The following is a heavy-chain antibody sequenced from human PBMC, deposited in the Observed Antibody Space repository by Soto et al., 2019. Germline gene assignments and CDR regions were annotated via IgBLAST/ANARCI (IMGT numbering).Heavy chain of an antibody. V-gene: IGHV4-4*02. CDR1: GGSFTSNNW. D-gene: IGHD1-7*01. Sequence: SETLSLTCAVSGGSFTSNNWWTWVRQPPGQGLEWIGEIYRTGSTNYNPSLKSRVTISLDKSENQFSLKVTSLTAADTAVYYCASRDPGTSVDYWGQGTLVTVPS. J-gene: IGHJ4*02. CDR2: IYRTGST. CDR3: ASRDPGTSVDY.